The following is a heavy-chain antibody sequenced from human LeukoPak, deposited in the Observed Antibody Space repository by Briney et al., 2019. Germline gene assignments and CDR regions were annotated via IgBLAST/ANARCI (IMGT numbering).Heavy chain of an antibody. J-gene: IGHJ4*02. D-gene: IGHD3-10*01. V-gene: IGHV3-23*01. Sequence: PGGSLRLSCAASGFTFSSYAMSWVRQAPGKGLEWVSTVSGSGDSTYYADSVKGRFTLSRDNSKNTLSLQMNSLRAEDTALYYCAKSYNYGSGSCYNHFDSWGQGTLVTVSS. CDR3: AKSYNYGSGSCYNHFDS. CDR2: VSGSGDST. CDR1: GFTFSSYA.